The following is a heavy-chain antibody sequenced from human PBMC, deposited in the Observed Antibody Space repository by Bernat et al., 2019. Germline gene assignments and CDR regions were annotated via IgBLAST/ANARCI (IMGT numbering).Heavy chain of an antibody. CDR2: MYPGHSDI. D-gene: IGHD1-14*01. V-gene: IGHV5-51*01. J-gene: IGHJ4*02. CDR3: AALSHPEGIDY. CDR1: GYSFLNYW. Sequence: EVQLVQSGAEVKKPGESLKISCKGSGYSFLNYWIGWVRQMPGKGLEWMAIMYPGHSDIKYSPSFQGQVTISADNSIRTTYLHWGSLKASDTAVDYCAALSHPEGIDYWGQGTLVTVSS.